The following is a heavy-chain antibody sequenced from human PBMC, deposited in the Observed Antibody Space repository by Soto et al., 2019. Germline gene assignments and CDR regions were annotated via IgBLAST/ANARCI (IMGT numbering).Heavy chain of an antibody. V-gene: IGHV4-4*07. J-gene: IGHJ4*01. CDR3: ARDRSGYYHFDY. CDR1: GGSISNQY. Sequence: PSETLSLTCTVSGGSISNQYWSWIRQPAGKGLEWIGRFYSSRNTNYNPSLKSRATMSVDTSKNQFSLKLASVTAADTAVYYCARDRSGYYHFDYWGHGTLVTVS. CDR2: FYSSRNT. D-gene: IGHD3-22*01.